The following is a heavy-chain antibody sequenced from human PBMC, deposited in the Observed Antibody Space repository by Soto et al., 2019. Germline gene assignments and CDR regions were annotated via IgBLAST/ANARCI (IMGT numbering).Heavy chain of an antibody. Sequence: GGSLRLSCEASGFPLSGYWMHWVRQTPGRGLVWVSRIDSAGYRIDYADSVKGRFTISRDNAKNTLYLQMNSLRDEDTAVYYCARDVENDGNYYIDARGKGTTVTVSS. CDR1: GFPLSGYW. J-gene: IGHJ6*03. V-gene: IGHV3-74*01. D-gene: IGHD1-1*01. CDR2: IDSAGYRI. CDR3: ARDVENDGNYYIDA.